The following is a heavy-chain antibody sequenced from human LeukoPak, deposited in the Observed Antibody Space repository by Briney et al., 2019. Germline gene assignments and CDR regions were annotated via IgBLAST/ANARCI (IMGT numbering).Heavy chain of an antibody. D-gene: IGHD2-15*01. Sequence: SETLSLTCTVSGGSISSYYWSWIRQPPGKGLEWIGYIYYSGSTNYNPSLKSRVTISVDTSKNQFSLKLSSVTAADTAVYYCARLAYCSGGGCYSDWFDPWGQGTLVTVSS. CDR1: GGSISSYY. CDR2: IYYSGST. V-gene: IGHV4-59*08. J-gene: IGHJ5*02. CDR3: ARLAYCSGGGCYSDWFDP.